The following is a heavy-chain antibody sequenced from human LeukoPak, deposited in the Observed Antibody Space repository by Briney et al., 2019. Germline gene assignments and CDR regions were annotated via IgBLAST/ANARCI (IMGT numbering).Heavy chain of an antibody. CDR2: IQHDGGRT. D-gene: IGHD4-23*01. CDR1: GFSFSTYT. CDR3: ARDHYGGNSWDWYFDL. J-gene: IGHJ2*01. V-gene: IGHV3-30-3*01. Sequence: GRSLRLSCAASGFSFSTYTMNWVRQAPGKGLERVAGIQHDGGRTYYADSVKGRFTISRDNSKNTLYLEMNSLTPEDTALYYCARDHYGGNSWDWYFDLWGRGILVTVSS.